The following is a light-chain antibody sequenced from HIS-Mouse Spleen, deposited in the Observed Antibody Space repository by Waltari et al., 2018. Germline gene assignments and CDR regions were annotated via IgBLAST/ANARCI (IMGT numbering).Light chain of an antibody. J-gene: IGLJ1*01. CDR3: SSYTSSSTYV. CDR1: SSDVGGYNY. Sequence: QSALTQPASVSGSPGQSITISCTGTSSDVGGYNYVSWYQKHPGKAPKLMSYEVSNRPSVVSNRLSGSKSGNTASLTISGLQAEDEADYYCSSYTSSSTYVFGTGTKVTVL. V-gene: IGLV2-14*01. CDR2: EVS.